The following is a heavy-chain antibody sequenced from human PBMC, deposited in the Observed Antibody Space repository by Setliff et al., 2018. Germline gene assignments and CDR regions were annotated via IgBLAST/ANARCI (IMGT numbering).Heavy chain of an antibody. CDR3: ASGLEFDY. Sequence: PSETLSLTCTVSGGSVSSTSYYWGWIRQPPGKGLEWIGTTYYTGTTYYSPSLKSRVTISVDTSKNQFSLRLTSVTAADTAVYYCASGLEFDYWGPGSLVTVSS. D-gene: IGHD1-1*01. V-gene: IGHV4-39*01. CDR1: GGSVSSTSYY. CDR2: TYYTGTT. J-gene: IGHJ4*01.